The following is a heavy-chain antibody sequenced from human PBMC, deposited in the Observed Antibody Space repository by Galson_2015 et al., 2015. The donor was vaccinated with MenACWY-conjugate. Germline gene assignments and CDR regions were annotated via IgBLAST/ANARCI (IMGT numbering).Heavy chain of an antibody. CDR3: AKVGAVAALVPFVY. Sequence: SLRLSCAASGFTFSSYPTSWVRQAPGKGLEWVSTISGDNINTDYADSVKGRFTISRDNSKNTVYLQMYGLRVEDTAIYYCAKVGAVAALVPFVYWGQGTLVTVSS. CDR1: GFTFSSYP. V-gene: IGHV3-23*01. CDR2: ISGDNINT. J-gene: IGHJ4*02. D-gene: IGHD6-19*01.